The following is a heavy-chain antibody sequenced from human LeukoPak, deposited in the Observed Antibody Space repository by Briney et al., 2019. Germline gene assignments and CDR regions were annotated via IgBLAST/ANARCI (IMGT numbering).Heavy chain of an antibody. J-gene: IGHJ4*02. V-gene: IGHV3-7*04. CDR1: GFTFSSYC. CDR2: IKEDGSHQ. D-gene: IGHD3-10*01. Sequence: GGSLRLSCAASGFTFSSYCMSWVRQAPGKGLEWVANIKEDGSHQHYVDSVKGRFTISRDNAKNSLYVQMNSLRAEDTAVYYCARDGYGTGSHDYWGQGTLVTVSS. CDR3: ARDGYGTGSHDY.